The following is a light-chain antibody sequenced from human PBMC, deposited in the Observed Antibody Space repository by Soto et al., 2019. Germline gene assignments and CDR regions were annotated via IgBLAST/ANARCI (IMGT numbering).Light chain of an antibody. V-gene: IGKV1-9*01. CDR3: QQLNSYPQT. CDR1: QDISSY. J-gene: IGKJ3*01. Sequence: DIQLTQSPSFLSASVGDRVTITCRASQDISSYLAWFQQKPGKAPKLLIYDASTLQSGVPSRFGGSGSGTEFTLTISSLQPEDFATYYCQQLNSYPQTFGPGNTVD. CDR2: DAS.